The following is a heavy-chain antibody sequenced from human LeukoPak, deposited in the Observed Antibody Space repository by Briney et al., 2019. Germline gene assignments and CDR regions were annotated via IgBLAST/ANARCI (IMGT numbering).Heavy chain of an antibody. J-gene: IGHJ4*02. V-gene: IGHV3-23*01. CDR2: ISASGGST. CDR1: GFIFNSYA. D-gene: IGHD6-13*01. CDR3: AKGALAAAGSGFEY. Sequence: GGSLRLSCAVSGFIFNSYAMSWVHQAPGKGLEWVSSISASGGSTYHADSVKGRFTISRDNSKNTVHLQMNSLRANDTALYYCAKGALAAAGSGFEYWGQGTLVTVFS.